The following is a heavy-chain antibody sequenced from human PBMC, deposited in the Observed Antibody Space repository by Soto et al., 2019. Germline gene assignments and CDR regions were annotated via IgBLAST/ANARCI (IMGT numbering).Heavy chain of an antibody. J-gene: IGHJ4*02. V-gene: IGHV3-30-3*01. CDR2: ISYDGSNK. CDR1: GFTFSNYA. D-gene: IGHD7-27*01. CDR3: ARDPPELGIGWYFDY. Sequence: QVQLVESGGGVVQPGRSLRLSCAASGFTFSNYALHWVRQAPGKGLEWVAVISYDGSNKYYADSVKGRFTISRDNFKNTLYLQMNSLRAEDTAVYYCARDPPELGIGWYFDYWGQGTLVTVSS.